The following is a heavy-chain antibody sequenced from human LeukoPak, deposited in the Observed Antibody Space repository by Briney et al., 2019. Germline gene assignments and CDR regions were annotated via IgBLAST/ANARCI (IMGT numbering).Heavy chain of an antibody. Sequence: GRSLRLSCAASGFTFSTYGMHWVRQAPGKGLEWVAVISYDGSNKYYSDSVKGRFTISRDNSKNTLYLQMNSLRAEDTAVYYCAKVKDYYGSGSYPVGYWGQGTLVTVSS. J-gene: IGHJ4*02. D-gene: IGHD3-10*01. CDR2: ISYDGSNK. CDR1: GFTFSTYG. CDR3: AKVKDYYGSGSYPVGY. V-gene: IGHV3-30*18.